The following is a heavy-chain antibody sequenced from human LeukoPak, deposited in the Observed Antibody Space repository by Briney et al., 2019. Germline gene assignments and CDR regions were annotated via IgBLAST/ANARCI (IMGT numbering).Heavy chain of an antibody. J-gene: IGHJ4*02. CDR3: ARARDYGGNYIDY. CDR2: IYYSGST. D-gene: IGHD4-23*01. Sequence: SETLSLTCTVSGGSISSYYWSWIRQPPGKGREWIGYIYYSGSTNYNPSLKSRVTISVDTSKNQFSLKLGSVTAADTAVYYCARARDYGGNYIDYWGQGTLVTVSS. CDR1: GGSISSYY. V-gene: IGHV4-59*01.